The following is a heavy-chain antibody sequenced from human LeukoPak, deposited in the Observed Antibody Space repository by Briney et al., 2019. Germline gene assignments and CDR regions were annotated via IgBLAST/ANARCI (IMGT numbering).Heavy chain of an antibody. CDR2: TYSSGST. V-gene: IGHV3-53*01. CDR1: DFTVSSNS. CDR3: ATESYGAT. J-gene: IGHJ4*02. D-gene: IGHD1-26*01. Sequence: YPGGSLRLSCAASDFTVSSNSMSWVRQAPGKGLEWVSVTYSSGSTHYADSVKGRFTISRDSSKNTLYLQMNSLRAEDTAVYYCATESYGATWGQGTLVTVSS.